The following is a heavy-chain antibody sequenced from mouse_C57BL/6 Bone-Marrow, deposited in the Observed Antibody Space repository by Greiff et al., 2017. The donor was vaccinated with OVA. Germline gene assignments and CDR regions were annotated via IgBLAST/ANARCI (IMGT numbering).Heavy chain of an antibody. Sequence: EVKLMESEGGLVQPGSSMKLSCTASGFPFSDYYMAWVRQVPEKGLEWVANINYDGSSTYYLDSLKSRFIISRDNAKNILYLQMSSLKSEDTATYYCARVYYGTDYWGQGTTLTVSS. CDR2: INYDGSST. CDR3: ARVYYGTDY. J-gene: IGHJ2*01. V-gene: IGHV5-16*01. CDR1: GFPFSDYY. D-gene: IGHD2-1*01.